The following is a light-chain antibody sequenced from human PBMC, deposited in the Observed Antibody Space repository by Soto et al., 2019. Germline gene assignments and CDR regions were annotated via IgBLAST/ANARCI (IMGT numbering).Light chain of an antibody. CDR2: DDN. Sequence: SYELTQPPSVSVAPGQTARISCGGNNIGSKSVHWFQQKPGQAPVLVVYDDNDRPSGIPERFSGSNSGNTATLTISRVEAGDEADYYCQVWDSISDHFVFGTGIKLTVL. CDR1: NIGSKS. V-gene: IGLV3-21*02. CDR3: QVWDSISDHFV. J-gene: IGLJ1*01.